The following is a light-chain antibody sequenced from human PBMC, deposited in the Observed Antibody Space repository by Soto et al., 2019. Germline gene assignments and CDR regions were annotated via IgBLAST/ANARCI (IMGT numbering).Light chain of an antibody. CDR1: SSSIGAGYE. CDR3: QSYDKRLTAYV. CDR2: GNG. Sequence: VLTQPPAFSGGPGHRVTISCSGTSSSIGAGYEVHWYHQLPGTAPKLVVSGNGNRPSGVPDRLSASKSGTSASLAITGLQAEDEGHYYCQSYDKRLTAYVFGTGTKVTVL. J-gene: IGLJ1*01. V-gene: IGLV1-40*01.